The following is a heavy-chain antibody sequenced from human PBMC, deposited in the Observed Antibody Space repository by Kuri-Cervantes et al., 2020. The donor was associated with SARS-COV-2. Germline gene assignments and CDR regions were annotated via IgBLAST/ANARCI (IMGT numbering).Heavy chain of an antibody. CDR1: GYSFTGYY. V-gene: IGHV1-2*04. CDR2: INPNSGGT. Sequence: ALVKVSCKVSGYSFTGYYMHCVRHAPGQGLEWMGCINPNSGGTNYAQKFQGWVTMTRDTSISTVYMELSRLRSDDTAVYYCARSTPLRRLVVISQGGAFDIWVQGTMVTVSS. D-gene: IGHD3-22*01. CDR3: ARSTPLRRLVVISQGGAFDI. J-gene: IGHJ3*02.